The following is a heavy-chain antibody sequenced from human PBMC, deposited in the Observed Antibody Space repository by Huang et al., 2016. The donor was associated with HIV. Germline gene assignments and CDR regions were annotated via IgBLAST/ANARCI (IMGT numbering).Heavy chain of an antibody. Sequence: QVQLVESGGGVVQPGTSLRRSCAASGFTFSNYARNWVRQGPGKGLEWVAVTSNEGSTKDYADSFKGRFTISRDNSKNTVYLQMNSLRAEDTAVYYCARSEPSRYYFDYWGQGTLVTVSS. CDR2: TSNEGSTK. CDR1: GFTFSNYA. CDR3: ARSEPSRYYFDY. V-gene: IGHV3-30-3*01. J-gene: IGHJ4*02.